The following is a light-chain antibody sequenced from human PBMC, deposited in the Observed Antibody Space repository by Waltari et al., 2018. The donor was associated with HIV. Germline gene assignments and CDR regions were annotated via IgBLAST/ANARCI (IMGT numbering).Light chain of an antibody. CDR3: HSYDSDNQI. V-gene: IGLV6-57*01. CDR2: DHS. CDR1: SGPIASNS. J-gene: IGLJ2*01. Sequence: MLTQPHSVSDSPGKTVTISCTSNSGPIASNSVQWYQRRPGSSPTTVIFDHSQRPSGVSDRFSASIDTSSNSASLTIVGLKTEDEGDFFCHSYDSDNQIFGGGTKLTVL.